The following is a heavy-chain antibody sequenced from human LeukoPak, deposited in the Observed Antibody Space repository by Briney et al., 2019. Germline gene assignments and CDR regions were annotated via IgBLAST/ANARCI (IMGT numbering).Heavy chain of an antibody. J-gene: IGHJ6*03. V-gene: IGHV4-39*07. D-gene: IGHD2-15*01. CDR1: GGSISISSYY. CDR3: ARRYCSGGSCYSYYYYNYMDV. CDR2: IHYSGST. Sequence: SETLSLTCTVSGGSISISSYYWGWIRQPPGKGREWIGSIHYSGSTNYNPSLKSRVTISVDTSKNQFFLKLRSVTAADTAVYYCARRYCSGGSCYSYYYYNYMDVWGKGTTVTVSS.